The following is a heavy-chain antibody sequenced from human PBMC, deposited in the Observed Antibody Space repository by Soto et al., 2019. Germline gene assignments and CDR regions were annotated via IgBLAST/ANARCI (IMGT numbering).Heavy chain of an antibody. J-gene: IGHJ6*02. Sequence: PGGSLTLSCAASGFTFSSYAMHWVRQAPGKGLEWVAVISYDGSNKYYADSVKGRFTISRDNSKNTLYLQMNSLRAEDTAVYYCARDRFIVVVPAAITVQTYYYYGMDVWGQGTTVTVSS. CDR2: ISYDGSNK. CDR3: ARDRFIVVVPAAITVQTYYYYGMDV. V-gene: IGHV3-30-3*01. CDR1: GFTFSSYA. D-gene: IGHD2-2*02.